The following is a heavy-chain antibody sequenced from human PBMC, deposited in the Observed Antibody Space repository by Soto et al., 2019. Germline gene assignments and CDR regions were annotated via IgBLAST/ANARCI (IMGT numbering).Heavy chain of an antibody. CDR3: ARDREWELFSGDNNWFDP. V-gene: IGHV1-18*01. CDR1: GYTFTSYG. CDR2: ISAYNGNT. J-gene: IGHJ5*02. D-gene: IGHD1-26*01. Sequence: QVQLVQSGAEVKKPGASVKVSCKASGYTFTSYGISWVRQAPGQGLEWLGWISAYNGNTNYAQKLQGRVTMTTDTSTSTAYMELRSLRSDDTAVYYCARDREWELFSGDNNWFDPWGQGTLVTVSS.